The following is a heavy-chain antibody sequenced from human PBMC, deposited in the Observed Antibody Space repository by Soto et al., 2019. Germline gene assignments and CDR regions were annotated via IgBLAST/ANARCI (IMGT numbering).Heavy chain of an antibody. CDR2: IWYDGSNK. J-gene: IGHJ4*02. V-gene: IGHV3-33*01. D-gene: IGHD6-13*01. Sequence: GALRLSCAASGFTFSSYGMHWVRQAPGKGLEWVAVIWYDGSNKYYADSVKGRFTISRDNSKNTLYLQMNSLRAEDTAVYYCARDRTSSSWYKWFDYWGQGTLVTVSS. CDR1: GFTFSSYG. CDR3: ARDRTSSSWYKWFDY.